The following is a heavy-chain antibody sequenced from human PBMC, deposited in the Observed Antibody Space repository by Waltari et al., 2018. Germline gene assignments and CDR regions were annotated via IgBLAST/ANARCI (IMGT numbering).Heavy chain of an antibody. CDR2: IIPIFGTA. D-gene: IGHD3-10*01. CDR1: GGTFSSYA. CDR3: ARRYGSGSDYINYYYGMDV. Sequence: QVQLVQSGAEVKKPGSSVKVSCKASGGTFSSYAISWVRQAPGQGLEWMGGIIPIFGTANYAQKFQGRVTMTADESTSTAYMELSRRRSEDTAVYYCARRYGSGSDYINYYYGMDVWGQGTTVTVSS. V-gene: IGHV1-69*01. J-gene: IGHJ6*02.